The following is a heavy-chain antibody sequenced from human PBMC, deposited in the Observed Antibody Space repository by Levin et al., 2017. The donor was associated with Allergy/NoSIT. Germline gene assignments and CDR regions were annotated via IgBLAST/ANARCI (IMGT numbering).Heavy chain of an antibody. Sequence: LSLTCAASGFTFSSYSMNWVRQAPGKGLEWVSCISTSSYTHYADSVKGRFTSSKGNAKNSLYLQMNSLRAEDTAVYYCAREYSSTNGTAFDIWGQGTMVTVSS. V-gene: IGHV3-21*01. CDR3: AREYSSTNGTAFDI. J-gene: IGHJ3*02. CDR1: GFTFSSYS. CDR2: ISTSSYT. D-gene: IGHD6-13*01.